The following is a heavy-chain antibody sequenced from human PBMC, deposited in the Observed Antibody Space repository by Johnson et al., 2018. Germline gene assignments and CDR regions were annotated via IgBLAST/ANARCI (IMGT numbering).Heavy chain of an antibody. CDR3: AREYGDYWGFRYYYMDV. Sequence: VQLQESGGGLVQPGGSLRLSCAASGFTFSSYWMSWVRQAPGKGLAWVATIKKDGSEKYYGDAVEGRLTISRDNAKNSLYLQMNSLRAEDTALYYCAREYGDYWGFRYYYMDVWGKGTTVTVSS. D-gene: IGHD4-17*01. CDR1: GFTFSSYW. V-gene: IGHV3-7*01. J-gene: IGHJ6*03. CDR2: IKKDGSEK.